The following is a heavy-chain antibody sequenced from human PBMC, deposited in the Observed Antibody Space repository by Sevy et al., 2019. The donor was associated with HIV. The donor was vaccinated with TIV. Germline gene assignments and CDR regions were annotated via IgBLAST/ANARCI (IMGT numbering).Heavy chain of an antibody. V-gene: IGHV3-48*01. J-gene: IGHJ4*02. Sequence: GGSLRLSCEVPGFTFNSYSFNWVRQAPGKGLEWISYISTSSDITYYEESVQGRFTNSRDNVKNSLYLQMNSLRVEDTAIYYCARGTGIRSLYYFAYWGQGTLVTVSS. CDR2: ISTSSDIT. D-gene: IGHD1-1*01. CDR3: ARGTGIRSLYYFAY. CDR1: GFTFNSYS.